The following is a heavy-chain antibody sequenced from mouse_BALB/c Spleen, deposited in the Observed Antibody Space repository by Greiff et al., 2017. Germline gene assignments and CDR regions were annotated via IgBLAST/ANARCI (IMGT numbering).Heavy chain of an antibody. J-gene: IGHJ4*01. CDR3: TRSRGRDAMDY. Sequence: QVQLKESGAELVKPGASVKLSCKASGYTFTSYYMYWVKQRPGQGLEWIGEINPSNGGTNFNEQFKSEATMTVDKSSRTAYMQLSSLTSEDSAVYYCTRSRGRDAMDYWGQGTAVTVSA. D-gene: IGHD4-1*01. CDR2: INPSNGGT. CDR1: GYTFTSYY. V-gene: IGHV1S81*02.